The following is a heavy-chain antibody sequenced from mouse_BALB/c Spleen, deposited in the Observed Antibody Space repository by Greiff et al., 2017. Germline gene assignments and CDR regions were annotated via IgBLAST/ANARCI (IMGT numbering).Heavy chain of an antibody. V-gene: IGHV2-6-7*01. CDR3: ARDGFGRLRFAY. D-gene: IGHD1-2*01. J-gene: IGHJ3*01. CDR1: GFSLTGYG. Sequence: QVHVKQSGPGLVAPSQSLSITCTVSGFSLTGYGVNWVRQPPGKGLEWLGMIWGDGSTDYNSALKSRLSISKDNSKSQVFLKMNSLQTDDTARYYCARDGFGRLRFAYWGQGTLVTVSA. CDR2: IWGDGST.